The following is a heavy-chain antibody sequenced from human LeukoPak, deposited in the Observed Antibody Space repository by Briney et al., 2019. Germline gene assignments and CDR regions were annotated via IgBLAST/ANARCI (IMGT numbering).Heavy chain of an antibody. Sequence: GGSLRLSCAASGFTFSSYWMNWVRQAPGKGLEGVANIKQDGSEKYYVDSVKGRFTISRDNTKNSLYLQMNSLRAEDTAVYYCAKTFYYGSSGYCNFDYWGQGTLVTVSS. CDR3: AKTFYYGSSGYCNFDY. CDR2: IKQDGSEK. V-gene: IGHV3-7*01. D-gene: IGHD3-22*01. J-gene: IGHJ4*02. CDR1: GFTFSSYW.